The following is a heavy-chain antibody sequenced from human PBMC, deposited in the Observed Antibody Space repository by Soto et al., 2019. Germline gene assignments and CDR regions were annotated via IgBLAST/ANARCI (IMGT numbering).Heavy chain of an antibody. V-gene: IGHV3-15*01. CDR3: TTRIWFGELQFDS. CDR2: IKSKTAGGTT. J-gene: IGHJ4*02. CDR1: GFTFSNAW. Sequence: EVQLVEYGGGLVTPGGSLRLSCSASGFTFSNAWMSWVRQAPGKGLEWVGRIKSKTAGGTTDYAAPVKGRFTTSRNDSKNTLFLQMNSLKTEDTALYYCTTRIWFGELQFDSWGQGTLVNVSS. D-gene: IGHD3-10*01.